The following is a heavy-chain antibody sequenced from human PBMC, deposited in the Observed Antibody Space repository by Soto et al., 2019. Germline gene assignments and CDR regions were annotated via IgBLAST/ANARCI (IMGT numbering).Heavy chain of an antibody. CDR1: GFTFSDFG. CDR2: ISYDGILK. D-gene: IGHD3-10*01. V-gene: IGHV3-30*18. CDR3: AKDFKVSGGHYGSLNYYYGMDV. Sequence: PGGSLRLSCVASGFTFSDFGMHWVRQAPGKGLEWVAIISYDGILKYYADSEKGRFTISRDTSKGAVYLQMNSLTPEDTAVYYCAKDFKVSGGHYGSLNYYYGMDVWGQGTTVTVSS. J-gene: IGHJ6*02.